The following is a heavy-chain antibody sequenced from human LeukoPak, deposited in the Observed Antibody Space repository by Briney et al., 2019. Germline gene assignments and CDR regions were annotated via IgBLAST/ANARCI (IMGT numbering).Heavy chain of an antibody. D-gene: IGHD1-14*01. J-gene: IGHJ5*02. Sequence: GGSLRLSCAASGFSVGSNYMSLVRQAPGKGLEWVSLIYPGGSTYYTGSVKDRFSISRDISQNTLYLQMRSLSPEDTAVYYCARVETGWFDPWGQGTLVTVSS. CDR2: IYPGGST. CDR1: GFSVGSNY. V-gene: IGHV3-53*01. CDR3: ARVETGWFDP.